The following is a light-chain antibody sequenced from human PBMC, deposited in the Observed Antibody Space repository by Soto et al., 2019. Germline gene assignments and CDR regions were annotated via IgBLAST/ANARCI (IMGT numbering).Light chain of an antibody. J-gene: IGKJ4*01. CDR2: GAS. Sequence: EIVMTQSPATLSVSPGERATLSCRASQSVHSNLAWYQQKPGQAPRLLIYGASTRATGITARFSGSGSGTEFTVTISSLQSEEFAVYFCQQYNNWPLTFGGGTNVEIK. CDR3: QQYNNWPLT. V-gene: IGKV3-15*01. CDR1: QSVHSN.